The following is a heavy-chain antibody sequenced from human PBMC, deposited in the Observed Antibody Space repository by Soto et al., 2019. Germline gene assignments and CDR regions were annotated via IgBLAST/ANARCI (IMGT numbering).Heavy chain of an antibody. CDR1: GGSVSSGSYY. CDR2: IYYSGST. Sequence: PSETLSLTCTVSGGSVSSGSYYWSWIRQPPGKGLEWIGYIYYSGSTNYNPSLKSRVTISVGTSKNQFSLKLCSVTAADTGVDYWARVTVTIAHNWFDPWGQGSLVTVS. V-gene: IGHV4-61*01. D-gene: IGHD4-17*01. J-gene: IGHJ5*02. CDR3: ARVTVTIAHNWFDP.